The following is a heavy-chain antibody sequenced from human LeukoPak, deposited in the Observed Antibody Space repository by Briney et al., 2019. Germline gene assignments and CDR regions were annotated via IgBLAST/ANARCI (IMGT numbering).Heavy chain of an antibody. J-gene: IGHJ4*02. CDR3: AREFYYDSSPFDY. D-gene: IGHD3-22*01. V-gene: IGHV3-48*03. CDR1: GFTFSSYE. Sequence: GGSLRPSCAAPGFTFSSYEMNWVRQAPGKGREGVPYISSSGSTIYYADSVKGRFTISRDNAKNSLYLQMNSLRAEDTAVYYCAREFYYDSSPFDYWGQGTLVTVSS. CDR2: ISSSGSTI.